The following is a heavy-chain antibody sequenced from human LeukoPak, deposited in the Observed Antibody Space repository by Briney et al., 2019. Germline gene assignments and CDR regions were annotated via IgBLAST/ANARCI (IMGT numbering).Heavy chain of an antibody. CDR1: GFTFSAYA. Sequence: GGSLRLSCAVSGFTFSAYAMSWVRQAPGKGLEWVSTINFSGTGTYYADSVKGRFTISRDNSKNTLYLQMNNLRAEDTGLYYCAKEAMARAGMKHDYWGQGTQVSVSS. CDR2: INFSGTGT. J-gene: IGHJ4*02. V-gene: IGHV3-23*01. CDR3: AKEAMARAGMKHDY. D-gene: IGHD6-13*01.